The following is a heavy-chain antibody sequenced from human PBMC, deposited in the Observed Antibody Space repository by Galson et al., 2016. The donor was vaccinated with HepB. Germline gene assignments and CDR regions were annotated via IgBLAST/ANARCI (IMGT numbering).Heavy chain of an antibody. D-gene: IGHD3-3*01. J-gene: IGHJ4*02. CDR2: ISSSSTYI. CDR3: ARDHYDFWSAYIASLGGFIDY. CDR1: GFTFSTYN. V-gene: IGHV3-21*01. Sequence: SLRLSCAASGFTFSTYNMNWVRQAPGKGLKWVSSISSSSTYIYYADSVKGRFTISRDNAKNSLYLQMNSLRAEDTAVYYCARDHYDFWSAYIASLGGFIDYWGQGTLVTVSS.